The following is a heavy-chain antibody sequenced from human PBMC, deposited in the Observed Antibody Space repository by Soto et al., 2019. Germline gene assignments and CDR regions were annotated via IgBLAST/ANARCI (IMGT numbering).Heavy chain of an antibody. CDR1: GFTFSTYS. J-gene: IGHJ6*02. D-gene: IGHD2-2*01. CDR2: VSSDGSRT. CDR3: ARDVWHCGSNSCYFYGMDV. Sequence: QVQLVESGGGLVQPGRSLRLSCAASGFTFSTYSMHWVRQAPGKGLEWVAVVSSDGSRTYYADSVKGRFTISRDNSKNTVFMQMNSLRAEDTAVYYCARDVWHCGSNSCYFYGMDVWRQGTTVTVSS. V-gene: IGHV3-30-3*01.